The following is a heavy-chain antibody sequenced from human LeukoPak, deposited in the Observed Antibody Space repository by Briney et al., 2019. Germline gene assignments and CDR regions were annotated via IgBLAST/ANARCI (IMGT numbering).Heavy chain of an antibody. D-gene: IGHD1-14*01. V-gene: IGHV4-4*07. CDR2: IYTSGST. Sequence: SETLSLTCTVSGGSISSYYWSWIRQPAGKGLEWIGRIYTSGSTNYNPSLKSRVTMSVDTSKNHFSLKLSSVTAADTAVYYCARHGLITGYFDYWGQGTLVTVSS. J-gene: IGHJ4*02. CDR3: ARHGLITGYFDY. CDR1: GGSISSYY.